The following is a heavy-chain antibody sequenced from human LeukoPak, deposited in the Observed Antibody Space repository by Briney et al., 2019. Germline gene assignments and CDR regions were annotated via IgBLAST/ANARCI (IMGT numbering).Heavy chain of an antibody. CDR3: ARGHCSGGNCYFPRFDP. CDR1: GYTFTDYY. Sequence: ASVTVSCKASGYTFTDYYMHWVRQAPGQGLEWMGWINPNSGGSNYAQKFQGRVTMTRDTSISTAYIELSRLRSDDTALYYCARGHCSGGNCYFPRFDPWGQGTLVTVSS. CDR2: INPNSGGS. J-gene: IGHJ5*02. D-gene: IGHD2-15*01. V-gene: IGHV1-2*02.